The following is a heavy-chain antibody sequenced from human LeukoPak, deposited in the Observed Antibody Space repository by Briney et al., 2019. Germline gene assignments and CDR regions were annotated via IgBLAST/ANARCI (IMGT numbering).Heavy chain of an antibody. D-gene: IGHD2-15*01. CDR3: ARGGPYCSGGSCYPPRFDP. CDR2: IYPGDSDT. CDR1: GYSFTSYW. Sequence: GESLKISCKGSGYSFTSYWIGWVRQMPGKGLEWMGIIYPGDSDTRYSPSFQGQVTISADKSISTAYLQWSSLKASDTAMYYCARGGPYCSGGSCYPPRFDPWGQGTLVTVSS. J-gene: IGHJ5*02. V-gene: IGHV5-51*01.